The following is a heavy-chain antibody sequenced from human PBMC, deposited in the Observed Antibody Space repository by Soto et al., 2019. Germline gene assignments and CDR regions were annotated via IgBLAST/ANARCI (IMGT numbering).Heavy chain of an antibody. D-gene: IGHD3-22*01. CDR3: ASNPITMIVVVKGWYFDL. CDR1: GGSISSSSYY. Sequence: QLQLQESGPGLVKPSETLSLTCTVSGGSISSSSYYWGWIRQPPGKGLEWIGSIYYSGSTYYNPSLKSRVTISVDTSKNQFSLKLSSVTAADTAVYYCASNPITMIVVVKGWYFDLWGRGTLVTVSS. V-gene: IGHV4-39*01. J-gene: IGHJ2*01. CDR2: IYYSGST.